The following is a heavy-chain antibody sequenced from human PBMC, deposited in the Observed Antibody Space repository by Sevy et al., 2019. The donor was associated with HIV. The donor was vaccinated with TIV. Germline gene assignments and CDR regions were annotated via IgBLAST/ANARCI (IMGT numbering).Heavy chain of an antibody. V-gene: IGHV3-48*03. J-gene: IGHJ6*02. CDR2: ISSSGSTI. Sequence: GGSLRLSCAASGFTFSSFEMTWVRQAPGKGLEWVSYISSSGSTIYYTNSVKGRFTISRDNAKNSLYLQRNSLRAEDTAVYYCAKRGGHYDLGMDVWGQGTTVTVSS. D-gene: IGHD3-3*01. CDR3: AKRGGHYDLGMDV. CDR1: GFTFSSFE.